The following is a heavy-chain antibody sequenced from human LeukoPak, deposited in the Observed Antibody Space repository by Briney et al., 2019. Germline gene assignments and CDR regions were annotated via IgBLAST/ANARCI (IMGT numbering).Heavy chain of an antibody. Sequence: TGGSLRLSCAASGFTFSSYAMHWVRQAPGKGLEWVAVISYDGSNKYYADSVKGRFTISRDNSKNTLYLQMNSLRAEDTAVYYCASPIRLGELSLENDAFDIWGQGTMVTVSS. CDR1: GFTFSSYA. V-gene: IGHV3-30*04. CDR3: ASPIRLGELSLENDAFDI. J-gene: IGHJ3*02. D-gene: IGHD3-16*02. CDR2: ISYDGSNK.